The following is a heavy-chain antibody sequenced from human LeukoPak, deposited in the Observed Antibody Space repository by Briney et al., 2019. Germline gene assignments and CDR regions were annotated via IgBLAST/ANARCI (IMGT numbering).Heavy chain of an antibody. CDR1: GFTFSSYG. CDR3: AKARSDYYDSSGYYLLDY. V-gene: IGHV3-30*02. D-gene: IGHD3-22*01. J-gene: IGHJ4*02. Sequence: GGSLRLSCAASGFTFSSYGMHWFRQAPGKGLEWVSYIRYDGSNKYYADSVKGRFTISRDNSKNTLYLQINSLRAEDTAVYYCAKARSDYYDSSGYYLLDYWGQGTLVTVSS. CDR2: IRYDGSNK.